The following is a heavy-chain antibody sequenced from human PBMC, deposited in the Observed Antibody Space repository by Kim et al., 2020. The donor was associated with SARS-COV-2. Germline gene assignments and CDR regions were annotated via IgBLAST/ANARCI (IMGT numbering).Heavy chain of an antibody. J-gene: IGHJ4*02. CDR1: GGSISSSSYY. CDR2: IYYSGST. CDR3: ARDQMATIDY. D-gene: IGHD5-12*01. V-gene: IGHV4-39*07. Sequence: SETLSLTCTVSGGSISSSSYYWGWIRQPPGKGLEWIGSIYYSGSTYYNPSLKSRVTISVDTSKNQFSLKLSSVTAADTAVYYCARDQMATIDYWGQVTLVTVSS.